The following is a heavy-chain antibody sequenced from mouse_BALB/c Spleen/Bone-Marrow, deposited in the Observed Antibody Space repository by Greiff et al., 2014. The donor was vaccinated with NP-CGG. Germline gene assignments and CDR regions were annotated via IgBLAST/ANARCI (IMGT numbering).Heavy chain of an antibody. D-gene: IGHD2-3*01. CDR3: ARSGDGYPRDAMDY. CDR1: GYTFTDYY. J-gene: IGHJ4*01. Sequence: QVQLKQSGAELARPGASVKLSCKASGYTFTDYYINWVKQRTGQGLEWIGEIYPGSGNTYYDEKFKGKATLTADKSSSTAYMQLSSLTSKDSAVYFCARSGDGYPRDAMDYWGQGTSVTVSS. CDR2: IYPGSGNT. V-gene: IGHV1-77*01.